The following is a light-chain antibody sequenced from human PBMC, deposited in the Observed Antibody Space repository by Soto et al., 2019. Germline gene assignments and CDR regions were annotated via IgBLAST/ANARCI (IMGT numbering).Light chain of an antibody. CDR2: GAS. Sequence: EIVLSQSPGIMSLSPGERATLSCRASQSVPNTYFAWYQQKPGQPPRLLISGASHRATGIPDRFSGSGSGTDFTLTISRMEPEDFAVYFCQPFGNSSWTFGQGNRVEI. CDR1: QSVPNTY. CDR3: QPFGNSSWT. V-gene: IGKV3-20*01. J-gene: IGKJ1*01.